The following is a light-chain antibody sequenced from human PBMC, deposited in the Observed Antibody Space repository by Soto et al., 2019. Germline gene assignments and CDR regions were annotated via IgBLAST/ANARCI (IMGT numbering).Light chain of an antibody. CDR1: NIGSKR. CDR3: QVWDITTDHYV. V-gene: IGLV3-21*04. Sequence: SYELTQPPSVSVAPEKTARLTCGGDNIGSKRVHWYRQKPGQAPVLVIYYDSDRPSGIPERFSGSNSGNTATLTINSVEAGDEADYYWQVWDITTDHYVFGTGTKVTVL. J-gene: IGLJ1*01. CDR2: YDS.